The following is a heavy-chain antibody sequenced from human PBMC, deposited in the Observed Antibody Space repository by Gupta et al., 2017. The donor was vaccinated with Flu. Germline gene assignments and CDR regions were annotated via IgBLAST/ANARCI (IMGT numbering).Heavy chain of an antibody. Sequence: INQDGSETYYVDSVKGRFTISRDSAENSLHLQMNSLRAEDTAVYYCARDLEISRTVETAMSKYYYYYYYMDVWGKGTTVTVSS. D-gene: IGHD5-18*01. CDR3: ARDLEISRTVETAMSKYYYYYYYMDV. CDR2: INQDGSET. V-gene: IGHV3-7*01. J-gene: IGHJ6*03.